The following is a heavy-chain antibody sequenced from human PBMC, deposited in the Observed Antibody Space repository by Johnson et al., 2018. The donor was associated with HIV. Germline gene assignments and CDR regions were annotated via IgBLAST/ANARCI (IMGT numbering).Heavy chain of an antibody. J-gene: IGHJ3*02. D-gene: IGHD2-21*02. CDR2: ISYDGTNK. CDR3: ARVSHCSGDWCSPRTFDI. Sequence: QLVESGGGVVQPGRSLRLSCAPSGFTFDSYAMHWVRQVPGKGLEWVAVISYDGTNKYFADSVKGRFTISRDNSKNMLYLQMNSLRAEDSATYYCARVSHCSGDWCSPRTFDIWGHGTMVTVSS. CDR1: GFTFDSYA. V-gene: IGHV3-30*04.